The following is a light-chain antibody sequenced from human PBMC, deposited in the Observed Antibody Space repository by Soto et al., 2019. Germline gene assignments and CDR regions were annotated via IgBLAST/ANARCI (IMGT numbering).Light chain of an antibody. CDR3: QQYYGTSYT. CDR2: WAS. V-gene: IGKV4-1*01. J-gene: IGKJ2*01. Sequence: DIVMTQSPDSLAVSLGERATINCKSSQTILFSSNNKNYLSWYQQKPGQPPKLLIYWASTRESGVPDRFSGSGSGTDFTLTISSLQAEDAAVYYCQQYYGTSYTFGQGTNLEI. CDR1: QTILFSSNNKNY.